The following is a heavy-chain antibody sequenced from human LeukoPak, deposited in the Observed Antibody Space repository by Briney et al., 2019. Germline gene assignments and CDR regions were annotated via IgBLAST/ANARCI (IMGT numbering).Heavy chain of an antibody. CDR2: MSNDGSIK. J-gene: IGHJ3*02. CDR1: GFTFSGYT. CDR3: ARELTIFGVVIQRYDTFDI. V-gene: IGHV3-30-3*01. D-gene: IGHD3-3*01. Sequence: LSGGSLRLSCAASGFTFSGYTIHWVRQAPGKGLEWVAVMSNDGSIKKYANSVKGRFTISRDNSKNTLYLQMDSLRAEDTAVYYCARELTIFGVVIQRYDTFDIWGQGTMVTVSS.